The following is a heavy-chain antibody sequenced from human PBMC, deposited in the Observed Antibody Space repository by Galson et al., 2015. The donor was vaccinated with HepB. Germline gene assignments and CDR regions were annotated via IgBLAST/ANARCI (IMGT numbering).Heavy chain of an antibody. J-gene: IGHJ5*02. Sequence: SLRLSCAASGFTFTDYYMSWIRQAPGKGLEWVSYISNDGNTINYADSVKGRFTISRDNAKRSLSLQMNSLRAEDTAIYYCARAAGWFDPWGQGTLVTVSS. V-gene: IGHV3-11*01. CDR2: ISNDGNTI. CDR3: ARAAGWFDP. CDR1: GFTFTDYY.